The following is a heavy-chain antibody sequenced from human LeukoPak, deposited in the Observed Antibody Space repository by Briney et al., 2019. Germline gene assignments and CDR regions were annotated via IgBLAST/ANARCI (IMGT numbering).Heavy chain of an antibody. Sequence: SGGSLRLSCAASGFTFSTYAMHWVRQAPGKGLEWVAVISNDGSNKYYADSVKGRITISRDNSKSALYLQMNSLRAEDTAVYYCARSRSGGSLLGYWGQGTVVTVSS. V-gene: IGHV3-30*04. CDR2: ISNDGSNK. CDR3: ARSRSGGSLLGY. J-gene: IGHJ4*02. CDR1: GFTFSTYA. D-gene: IGHD2-15*01.